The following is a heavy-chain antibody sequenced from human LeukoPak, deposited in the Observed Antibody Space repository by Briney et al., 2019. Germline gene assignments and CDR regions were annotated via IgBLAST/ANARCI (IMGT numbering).Heavy chain of an antibody. V-gene: IGHV4-61*02. D-gene: IGHD3-3*01. J-gene: IGHJ5*02. CDR1: GGSISSGSYY. CDR2: IYTSGST. CDR3: ARDGVALRWFDP. Sequence: SETLSLTCTVSGGSISSGSYYWSWIRQPAGKGLEWIGRIYTSGSTNYNPSLKSRVTISVDTSKNQFSLKLSSVTAADAAVYYCARDGVALRWFDPWGQGTLVTVSS.